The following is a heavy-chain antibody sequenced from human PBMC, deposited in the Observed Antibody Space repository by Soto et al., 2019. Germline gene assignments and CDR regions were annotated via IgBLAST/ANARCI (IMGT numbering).Heavy chain of an antibody. Sequence: GGSLRLSCAASGFTFSSNAMSWVRQAPGKGLEWVSAISGSGGSTYYADSVKGRFTISRDNSKNTLYLQMNSLRAEDTAVYYCAKLRYYDSSGPFDYWGQGTLVTVSS. CDR2: ISGSGGST. CDR1: GFTFSSNA. D-gene: IGHD3-22*01. J-gene: IGHJ4*02. V-gene: IGHV3-23*01. CDR3: AKLRYYDSSGPFDY.